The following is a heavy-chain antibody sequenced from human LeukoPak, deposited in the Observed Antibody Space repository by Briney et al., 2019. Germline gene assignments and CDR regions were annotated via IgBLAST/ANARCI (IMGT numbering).Heavy chain of an antibody. CDR1: GIPFDDHA. CDR3: ARDYKYAFDN. J-gene: IGHJ4*02. D-gene: IGHD5-24*01. V-gene: IGHV3-43*02. Sequence: GGSLRLSCVASGIPFDDHAFHWVRQAPGKGLEWVSLIGGDGVTYYADSVKGRFTISGDKAKNSLYLQMNSLRVEDTAVYYCARDYKYAFDNWGQGTLVTVSS. CDR2: IGGDGVT.